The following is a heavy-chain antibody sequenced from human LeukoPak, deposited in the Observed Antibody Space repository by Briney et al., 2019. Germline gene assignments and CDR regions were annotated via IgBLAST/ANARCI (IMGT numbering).Heavy chain of an antibody. V-gene: IGHV1-69*13. Sequence: SVNVSCKASGGTFSSYAISWVRQAPGQGLEWMGGIIPIFGTANYAQKFQGRVTITADESTSTAYMELSSLRSEDTAVYYCARPAGGSWLRPTYYFDYWGQGTLVTVSS. CDR2: IIPIFGTA. D-gene: IGHD6-13*01. CDR1: GGTFSSYA. J-gene: IGHJ4*02. CDR3: ARPAGGSWLRPTYYFDY.